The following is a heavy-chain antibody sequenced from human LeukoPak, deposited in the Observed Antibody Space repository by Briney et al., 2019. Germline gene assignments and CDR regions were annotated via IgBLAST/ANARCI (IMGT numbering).Heavy chain of an antibody. CDR1: RFTFSGSA. D-gene: IGHD6-6*01. Sequence: GGSLRLSCAASRFTFSGSAMHWVRQASGKGLEWVGRIRSKANSYATAYAASVKGRFTISRDDSKNTAYLQMNSLKTEDTAVYYCTRPARPFDYWGQGTLATVSS. CDR3: TRPARPFDY. J-gene: IGHJ4*02. CDR2: IRSKANSYAT. V-gene: IGHV3-73*01.